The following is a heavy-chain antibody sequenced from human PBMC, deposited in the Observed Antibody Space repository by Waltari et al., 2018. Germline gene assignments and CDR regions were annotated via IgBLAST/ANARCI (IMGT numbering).Heavy chain of an antibody. J-gene: IGHJ3*02. D-gene: IGHD3-3*01. V-gene: IGHV3-21*01. Sequence: EVQLVESGGGLVKPGGSLRLSCAASGFTFSSYSMNWVRQAPGKGLEWVSSISSSSSYIYYADSVKGRFTISRDNAKNSLYLQMNSLRAEDTAVYYCARDYEVWNAFDIWGQGTMVTVSS. CDR3: ARDYEVWNAFDI. CDR2: ISSSSSYI. CDR1: GFTFSSYS.